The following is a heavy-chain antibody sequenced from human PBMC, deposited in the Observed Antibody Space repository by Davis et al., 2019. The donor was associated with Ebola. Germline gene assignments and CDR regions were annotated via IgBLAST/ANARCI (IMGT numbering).Heavy chain of an antibody. V-gene: IGHV3-15*01. CDR2: IKSKTDGGTA. D-gene: IGHD6-13*01. Sequence: GESLKIPCAAPGFTFSNAWLSWVPQAPGKGLERVGRIKSKTDGGTADYAAPVKTRFTISRDDSKNTLYLQMNSLKSEDTAGYYCTRTPAAGLWGQGTLVTVSS. J-gene: IGHJ4*02. CDR3: TRTPAAGL. CDR1: GFTFSNAW.